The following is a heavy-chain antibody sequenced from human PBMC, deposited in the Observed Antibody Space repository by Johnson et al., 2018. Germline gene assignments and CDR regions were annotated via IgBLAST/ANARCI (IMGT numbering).Heavy chain of an antibody. CDR2: IRNKANYYAT. V-gene: IGHV3-73*02. CDR3: TTLPDYRETVDI. D-gene: IGHD4-11*01. Sequence: EVQLVESGGGLVQPGGSLKLSCAASGFTFSGAPIHWVRQASGKGLEWVGHIRNKANYYATEYAGSVKGRFTISRDDSTNTAYLQMNSLKTEDTAVYYCTTLPDYRETVDIWGQGTKVTVSS. J-gene: IGHJ3*02. CDR1: GFTFSGAP.